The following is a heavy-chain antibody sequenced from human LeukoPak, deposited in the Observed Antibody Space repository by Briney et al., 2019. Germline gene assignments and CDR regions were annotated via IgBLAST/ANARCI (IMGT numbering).Heavy chain of an antibody. Sequence: PSETLSLTCTVSGGSISSSSYYWGWIRQPPGKGLEWIGSIYYSGSTYYNPSLKSRVTISVDTSKNQFSLKLSSVTAADTAVYYCARGGATPAHWFDPWGQGTLVTVSS. CDR2: IYYSGST. CDR1: GGSISSSSYY. J-gene: IGHJ5*02. CDR3: ARGGATPAHWFDP. V-gene: IGHV4-39*07. D-gene: IGHD1-26*01.